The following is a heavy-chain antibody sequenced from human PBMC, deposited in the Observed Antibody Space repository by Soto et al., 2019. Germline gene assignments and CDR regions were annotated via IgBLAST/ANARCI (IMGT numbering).Heavy chain of an antibody. CDR3: ANDYGDYRNDAFDI. CDR1: GGLYSDYY. Sequence: VQLRQWGAGLLKPSETLSLTCAVYGGLYSDYYWSWIRQAPGKGLEWIGEIHHSGTTNDNPCLRRRLTITLDRSKNQFTLRLSSMTAADAAVYFCANDYGDYRNDAFDIWSPGTRVTVSS. CDR2: IHHSGTT. V-gene: IGHV4-34*01. J-gene: IGHJ3*02. D-gene: IGHD4-17*01.